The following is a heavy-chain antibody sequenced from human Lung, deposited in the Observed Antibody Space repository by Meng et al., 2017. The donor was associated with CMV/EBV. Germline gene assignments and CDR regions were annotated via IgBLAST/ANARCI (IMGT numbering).Heavy chain of an antibody. CDR1: GGSISSGDYY. CDR3: ARARGHYDFWSGYLNWFDP. Sequence: SETLSLTCTVSGGSISSGDYYRSWIRQPPGKGLEWIGYIYYSGSTYYNPSLKSRVTISVDTSKNQFSLKLSSVTAADTAVYYCARARGHYDFWSGYLNWFDPWGQGTLVTVSS. D-gene: IGHD3-3*01. V-gene: IGHV4-30-4*08. J-gene: IGHJ5*02. CDR2: IYYSGST.